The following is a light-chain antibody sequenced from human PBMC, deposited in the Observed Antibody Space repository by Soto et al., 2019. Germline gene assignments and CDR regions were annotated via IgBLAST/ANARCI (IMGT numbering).Light chain of an antibody. V-gene: IGLV1-40*01. J-gene: IGLJ2*01. Sequence: QSALTQPPSVSGAPGQRVTISCTWSSSNIGAGYDVHWYQQLPGTAPKLLIYGNSNRPSGVPDRFSGSKSGTSASLAITGLQAEDEADYYCQSYDSSLSGSIFGGGTKLTVL. CDR3: QSYDSSLSGSI. CDR1: SSNIGAGYD. CDR2: GNS.